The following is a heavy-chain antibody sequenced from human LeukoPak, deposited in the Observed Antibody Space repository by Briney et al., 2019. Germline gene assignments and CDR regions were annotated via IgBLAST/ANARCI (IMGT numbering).Heavy chain of an antibody. J-gene: IGHJ4*02. V-gene: IGHV1-69*05. CDR3: ARGFHYDSSGYYYFY. CDR1: GGIFSSYA. D-gene: IGHD3-22*01. CDR2: IIPLFGTA. Sequence: SVKVSCKASGGIFSSYAISWVRQAPGQGLEWMGGIIPLFGTANYAQKFQGRLTITTDESTSTAYMELSSLRSEDTAVYYCARGFHYDSSGYYYFYWGQGTLVTVSS.